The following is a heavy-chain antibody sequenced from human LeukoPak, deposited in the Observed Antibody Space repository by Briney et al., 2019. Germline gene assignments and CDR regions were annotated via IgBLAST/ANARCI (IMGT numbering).Heavy chain of an antibody. Sequence: SETLSLTCTVSGDSISNGVKYWSWIRQHPGRGLEWIGYIYHSGRSYYNPSLKSRITMSVDTSKNQFSLNLSSVTAADTAVYYCARDQVECTGGTCPSRVGFDFWGQGTLVTVSS. CDR3: ARDQVECTGGTCPSRVGFDF. V-gene: IGHV4-31*03. CDR1: GDSISNGVKY. D-gene: IGHD2-8*02. CDR2: IYHSGRS. J-gene: IGHJ4*02.